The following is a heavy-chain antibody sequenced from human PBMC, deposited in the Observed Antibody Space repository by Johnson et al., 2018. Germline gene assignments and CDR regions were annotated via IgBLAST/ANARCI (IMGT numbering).Heavy chain of an antibody. CDR3: AKDWEIAEVGTGGYFHH. CDR2: ISYDGSNK. V-gene: IGHV3-30*18. Sequence: QVQLVESGGGVVQPGRSLRLSCAASGFTFSAYGIHWVRQAPGKGLEWVAVISYDGSNKYFADSVKGRFTISRNNTKNTLYLQMNSLRAEDTAVYYCAKDWEIAEVGTGGYFHHWGQGTLVTVSS. J-gene: IGHJ1*01. D-gene: IGHD6-13*01. CDR1: GFTFSAYG.